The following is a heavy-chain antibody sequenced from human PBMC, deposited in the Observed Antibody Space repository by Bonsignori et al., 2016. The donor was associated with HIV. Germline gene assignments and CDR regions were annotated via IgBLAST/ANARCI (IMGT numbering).Heavy chain of an antibody. Sequence: QLQLQESGSGLVKPSQTLSLTCAVSGGSVNSTSYSWTWIRQPPGKGLEWIGYIYHSGSTFYKPSLKSRVTISIDRSKNQLSLKLGSVTAADTAVYYCASSSSVRRVLASFDYWGQGALVTGLL. J-gene: IGHJ4*02. V-gene: IGHV4-30-2*01. CDR1: GGSVNSTSYS. D-gene: IGHD3-10*01. CDR2: IYHSGST. CDR3: ASSSSVRRVLASFDY.